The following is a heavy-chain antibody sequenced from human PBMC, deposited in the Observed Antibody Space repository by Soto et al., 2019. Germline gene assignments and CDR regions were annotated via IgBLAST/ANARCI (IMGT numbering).Heavy chain of an antibody. J-gene: IGHJ4*02. CDR3: ARALDRSPFFDY. D-gene: IGHD3-22*01. CDR2: IYYSGST. V-gene: IGHV4-59*01. Sequence: SETLSLTCTVSGGSISSYYWSWIRQPPGEGLEWIGYIYYSGSTNYNPSLKSRVTISVDTSKNQFSLKLSSVTAADTAVYYCARALDRSPFFDYWGQGTLVTVSS. CDR1: GGSISSYY.